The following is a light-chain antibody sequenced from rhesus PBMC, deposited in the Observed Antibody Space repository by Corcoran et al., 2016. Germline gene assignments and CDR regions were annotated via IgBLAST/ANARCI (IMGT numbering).Light chain of an antibody. CDR2: YAS. CDR3: QQCNSNPWK. CDR1: QGISSY. J-gene: IGKJ1*01. V-gene: IGKV1-37*01. Sequence: DIQMTQSPPSPSASVGDRVTITCRASQGISSYLAWYQQKPGKAPKTLIYYASNLESGVPSRFSGSGTGTKFTLTISNLQAEEFATYYSQQCNSNPWKFGQGTKVEIK.